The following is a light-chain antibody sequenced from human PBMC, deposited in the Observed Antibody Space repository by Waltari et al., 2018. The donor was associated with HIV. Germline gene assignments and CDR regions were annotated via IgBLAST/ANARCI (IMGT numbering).Light chain of an antibody. CDR2: QDT. CDR3: QSADTGGTRV. Sequence: SFELTQPPSVSVSPGQTARITCSGDALVKQYTYWYQQKPGQAPVVVLYQDTERPSGIPVRFSGSSSGTTVTFTISGVQSEDESAYYCQSADTGGTRVFGPGTKVTVL. CDR1: ALVKQY. V-gene: IGLV3-25*03. J-gene: IGLJ1*01.